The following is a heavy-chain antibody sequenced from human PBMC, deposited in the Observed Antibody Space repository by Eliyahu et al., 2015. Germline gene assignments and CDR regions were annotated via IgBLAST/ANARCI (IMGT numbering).Heavy chain of an antibody. CDR1: GFXFSSYA. D-gene: IGHD1-26*01. V-gene: IGHV3-23*01. CDR2: ISGSGGGT. J-gene: IGHJ4*02. CDR3: AKVITSGTYYYFDY. Sequence: EVQLLESGGGLVQPGGSLRLSCAASGFXFSSYAMXWVRQAPGKGLGGVSAISGSGGGTYYADPVKGRFTISRDNSKNTLYLQMNSLRAEDTAVYYCAKVITSGTYYYFDYWGQGTLVTVSS.